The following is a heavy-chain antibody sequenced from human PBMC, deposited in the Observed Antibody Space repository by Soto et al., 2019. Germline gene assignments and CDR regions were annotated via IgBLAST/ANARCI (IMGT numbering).Heavy chain of an antibody. D-gene: IGHD3-3*01. V-gene: IGHV2-5*02. CDR3: ARRPWSDSFDS. CDR2: IYWDDDK. Sequence: QITLKESGPTLVKPTQTLTLTCTFSGFSLSTIGVSMGWIRQPPGKALEWLAGIYWDDDKRYSPSLRTRLTITKDTSKNQVVLTMTNMYPVDTGTYYCARRPWSDSFDSWGQGALVTVSS. CDR1: GFSLSTIGVS. J-gene: IGHJ4*02.